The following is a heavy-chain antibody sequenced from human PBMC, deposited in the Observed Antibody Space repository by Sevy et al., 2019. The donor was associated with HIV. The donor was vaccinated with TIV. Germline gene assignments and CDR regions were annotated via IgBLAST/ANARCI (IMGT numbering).Heavy chain of an antibody. CDR3: ARRRNYYGMSDAFDI. D-gene: IGHD3-10*01. J-gene: IGHJ3*02. CDR2: INSDGGST. V-gene: IGHV3-74*01. Sequence: GGSLRLSCAASGFTFSSYWMHWVRQAPGKGLVWVSRINSDGGSTSYADSVKGRFTISRDNAKNTLYLQMNSLRAEDTAVYYCARRRNYYGMSDAFDIWGQGTMVTVSS. CDR1: GFTFSSYW.